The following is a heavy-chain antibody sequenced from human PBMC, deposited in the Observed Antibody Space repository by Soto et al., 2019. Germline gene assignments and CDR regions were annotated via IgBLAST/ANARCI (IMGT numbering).Heavy chain of an antibody. Sequence: QVQLVESGGGVVQPGRSLRLSCAASGFTFSSYGMHWVRQAPGKGLEWVAVISYDGSNKYYADSVKGRFTISRDNSKNTLYLQMNSLRAGDTAVYYCAKDHWDYDFWSGYYYGGGFDYWGQGTLVTVSS. CDR1: GFTFSSYG. CDR2: ISYDGSNK. V-gene: IGHV3-30*18. J-gene: IGHJ4*02. D-gene: IGHD3-3*01. CDR3: AKDHWDYDFWSGYYYGGGFDY.